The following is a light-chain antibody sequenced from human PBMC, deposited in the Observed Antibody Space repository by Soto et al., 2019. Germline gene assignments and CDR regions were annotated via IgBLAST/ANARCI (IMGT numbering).Light chain of an antibody. CDR2: EVS. J-gene: IGLJ2*01. CDR1: SSDVGGYNY. V-gene: IGLV2-14*01. Sequence: QSVLTQPASVSGSPGQSITISCTGTSSDVGGYNYVSWYQQHPGKAPKLMIYEVSNRPSGVSNRFSGSKFGNTASLTISGLQAEDEADYYCSSYTSSSPVVLGGGTKLTVL. CDR3: SSYTSSSPVV.